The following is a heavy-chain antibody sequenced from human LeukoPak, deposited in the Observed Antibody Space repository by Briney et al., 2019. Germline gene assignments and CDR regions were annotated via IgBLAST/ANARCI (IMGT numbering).Heavy chain of an antibody. D-gene: IGHD5-18*01. V-gene: IGHV4-34*01. J-gene: IGHJ4*02. CDR3: ASGYSYGKVDY. CDR1: GGSFSGYY. CDR2: INHSGST. Sequence: PSETLSLTCAVYGGSFSGYYWSWIRQPPGKGLEWIGEINHSGSTNYNPSLKSRVTISVDTSKNQFSLKLSSVTAADTAVYYCASGYSYGKVDYWGQGTLVTVSS.